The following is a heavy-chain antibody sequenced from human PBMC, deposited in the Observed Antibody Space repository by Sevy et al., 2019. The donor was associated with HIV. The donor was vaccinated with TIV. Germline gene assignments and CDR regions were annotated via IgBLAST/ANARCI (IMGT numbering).Heavy chain of an antibody. Sequence: WGSLRLSCAASGLNFSKYSFNWVRQAPEKGLEWISHISRSGTTTYYAESVKGRFTVSRDNAKNSLYLQMSSLRDEDTAVYYCARDYDFWSGYTALSYYSLSYYYGMDVWGQGTTVTVSS. CDR2: ISRSGTTT. D-gene: IGHD3-3*01. CDR1: GLNFSKYS. V-gene: IGHV3-48*02. CDR3: ARDYDFWSGYTALSYYSLSYYYGMDV. J-gene: IGHJ6*02.